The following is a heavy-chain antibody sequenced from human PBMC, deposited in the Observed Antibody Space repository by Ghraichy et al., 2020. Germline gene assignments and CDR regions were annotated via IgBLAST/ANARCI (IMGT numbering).Heavy chain of an antibody. J-gene: IGHJ3*02. CDR1: GDSISSYY. D-gene: IGHD6-19*01. CDR2: IYYSGST. V-gene: IGHV4-59*01. Sequence: ESLNISCTVSGDSISSYYWNWIRQPPGKGLEWIGYIYYSGSTNYNPSLKSRVTISVDTSKNQFSLKLSSLTAADTAVYYCAREGPRIAVDGFDIWGQGTMVTVSS. CDR3: AREGPRIAVDGFDI.